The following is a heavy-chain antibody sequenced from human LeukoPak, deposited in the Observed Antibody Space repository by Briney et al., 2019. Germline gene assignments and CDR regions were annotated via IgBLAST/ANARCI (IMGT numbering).Heavy chain of an antibody. Sequence: GGSLRLSCAASGFIFSSYAMSWVRQAPGKGLKWVSAISDNGDGTYYADSVKGRFTISRDNSKNTLYLQMNSLRAEDTAVYYCAKDSAYNSEAVAVDYWGQGTLVTVSS. CDR1: GFIFSSYA. J-gene: IGHJ4*02. D-gene: IGHD6-13*01. V-gene: IGHV3-23*01. CDR3: AKDSAYNSEAVAVDY. CDR2: ISDNGDGT.